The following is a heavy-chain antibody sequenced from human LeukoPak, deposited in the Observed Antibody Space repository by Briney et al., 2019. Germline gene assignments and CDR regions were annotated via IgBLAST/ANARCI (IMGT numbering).Heavy chain of an antibody. Sequence: GASVKVSCKASGYTFTGYYMHWVRQAPGQGLEWMGWINPNSGGTNYAQKFQGRVTMTRDTSISTAYMELSRLRSDDTTVYYCAKATVATFYYTDVWGKGATVTVSS. CDR3: AKATVATFYYTDV. V-gene: IGHV1-2*02. J-gene: IGHJ6*03. CDR2: INPNSGGT. CDR1: GYTFTGYY. D-gene: IGHD1/OR15-1a*01.